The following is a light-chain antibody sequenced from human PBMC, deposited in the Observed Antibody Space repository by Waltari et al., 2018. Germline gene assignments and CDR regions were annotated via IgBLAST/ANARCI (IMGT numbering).Light chain of an antibody. J-gene: IGLJ3*02. V-gene: IGLV2-11*01. CDR2: DVT. CDR3: CSYGGSSWV. Sequence: QSALTQPRSVSGSPGQSVTISCTGTSSDVGGYNYVSWYQHLPGKAPKLLIYDVTKWPSGVPDRFSGSKSGNTASLTISGLLGEDEADYYCCSYGGSSWVFGGGTNLTVL. CDR1: SSDVGGYNY.